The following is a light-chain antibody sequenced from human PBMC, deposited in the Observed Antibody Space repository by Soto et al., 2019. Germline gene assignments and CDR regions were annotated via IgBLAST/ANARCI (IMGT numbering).Light chain of an antibody. CDR1: QSVSSSY. Sequence: ESVLTQSPGTLSMSPGERATLSCRASQSVSSSYSAWYQQKPGQAPRLLIYGASSRATGIPDRFSGSASRTYVSLTISRREPEDFAVYYCQQYGSSPVTFGPGTKVDIK. V-gene: IGKV3-20*01. J-gene: IGKJ3*01. CDR3: QQYGSSPVT. CDR2: GAS.